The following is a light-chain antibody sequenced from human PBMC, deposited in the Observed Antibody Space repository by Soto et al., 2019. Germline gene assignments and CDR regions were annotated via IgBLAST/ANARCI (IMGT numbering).Light chain of an antibody. V-gene: IGKV3-20*01. Sequence: GESATLSCSAGQSASSNYVAGDQQNPGQTPSLLIYAASSRATGIPDRFSRGGSGTDFTPTISSLEPKDLAVYHCPQSGSSPWSFG. CDR1: QSASSNY. CDR2: AAS. CDR3: PQSGSSPWS. J-gene: IGKJ1*01.